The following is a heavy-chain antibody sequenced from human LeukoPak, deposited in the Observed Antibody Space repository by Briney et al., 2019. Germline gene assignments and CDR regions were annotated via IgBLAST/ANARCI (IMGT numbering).Heavy chain of an antibody. J-gene: IGHJ4*02. CDR1: GGSISSSSYY. Sequence: SETLSLTCTVSGGSISSSSYYWGWIRQPPGKGLEWIGSIYYSGSTYYNPSLKSRVTISVDTSKNQFSLKLSSVTAADTAVYYCARDTPRRGAVADDWGQGTLVTVSS. CDR3: ARDTPRRGAVADD. V-gene: IGHV4-39*07. D-gene: IGHD6-19*01. CDR2: IYYSGST.